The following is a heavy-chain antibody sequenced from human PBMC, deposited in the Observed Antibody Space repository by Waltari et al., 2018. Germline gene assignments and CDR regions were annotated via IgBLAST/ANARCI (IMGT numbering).Heavy chain of an antibody. Sequence: EVQLVESGGGLVQPGGSLRLSCAASGFTFSHYWMTWVRQARGKGVGWVGNIKPDGSERNHADSVKGRFTSSRDNADNSLFLQMTSLRAEDTAVYYCARVDHDDESCAYWGQGTKVTVSS. CDR3: ARVDHDDESCAY. CDR2: IKPDGSER. CDR1: GFTFSHYW. V-gene: IGHV3-7*01. J-gene: IGHJ3*01. D-gene: IGHD3-16*01.